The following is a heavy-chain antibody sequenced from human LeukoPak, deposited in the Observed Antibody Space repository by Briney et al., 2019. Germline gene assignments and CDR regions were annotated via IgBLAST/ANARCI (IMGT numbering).Heavy chain of an antibody. D-gene: IGHD6-19*01. V-gene: IGHV3-23*01. J-gene: IGHJ6*02. Sequence: GGSLRLSCAASGFTFSSYAMSWVRQAPGKGLEWVSAINSGGSTYYADSVKGRFTISRDNSKNTLYLQMNSLRAEDTAVYYCAKRTTVSSGLLRSYYYYYGMDVWGQGTTVTVSS. CDR3: AKRTTVSSGLLRSYYYYYGMDV. CDR1: GFTFSSYA. CDR2: INSGGST.